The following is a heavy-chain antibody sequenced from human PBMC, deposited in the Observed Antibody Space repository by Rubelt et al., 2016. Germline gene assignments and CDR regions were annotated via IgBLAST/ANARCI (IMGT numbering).Heavy chain of an antibody. D-gene: IGHD6-13*01. CDR3: ARREQQVVKRAFDV. J-gene: IGHJ3*01. CDR2: IYYSGST. Sequence: GLGWLGYIYYSGSTNYNPSLKSRLTISVDTSGNHFSLKLNSVSAADTAIYYCARREQQVVKRAFDVWGQGTLVTVSS. V-gene: IGHV4-61*03.